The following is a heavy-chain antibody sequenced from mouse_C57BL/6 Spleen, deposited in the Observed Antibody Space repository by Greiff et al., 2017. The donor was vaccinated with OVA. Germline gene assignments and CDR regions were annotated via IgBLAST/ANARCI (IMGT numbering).Heavy chain of an antibody. V-gene: IGHV7-1*01. CDR1: GFTFSDFY. J-gene: IGHJ1*03. CDR3: ARDDGSFDV. Sequence: EVKLVESGGGLVQSGRSLRLSCATSGFTFSDFYMEWVRQAPGKGLEWIAASRNKANDYTTEYSASVKGRFIVSRDTSQSILYLQMNALRAEDTAIYYCARDDGSFDVWGTGTTVTVSS. D-gene: IGHD2-2*01. CDR2: SRNKANDYTT.